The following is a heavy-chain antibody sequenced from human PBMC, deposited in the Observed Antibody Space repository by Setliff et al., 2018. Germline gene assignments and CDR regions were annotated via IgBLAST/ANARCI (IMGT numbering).Heavy chain of an antibody. J-gene: IGHJ5*02. CDR3: ARVPVVGATKLYWFDP. CDR1: GYTFTSYA. Sequence: GASVKVSCKASGYTFTSYAMHWVRQAPGQRLEWMGWINAGNGNAKYSQKFQGRVTITRDTSAGTAYMELSSLRSEDTAVYYCARVPVVGATKLYWFDPWGQGTLVTVS. V-gene: IGHV1-3*01. D-gene: IGHD1-26*01. CDR2: INAGNGNA.